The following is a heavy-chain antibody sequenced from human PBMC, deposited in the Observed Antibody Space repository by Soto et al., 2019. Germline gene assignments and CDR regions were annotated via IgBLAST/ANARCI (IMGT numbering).Heavy chain of an antibody. Sequence: ASVKVSCKASGYTFTSYDINWVRQATGQGLEWMGWISAYNGNTNYAQKLQGRVTMTTDTSTSTAYMELRSLRSDDTAVYYCARVDSANWFDPRGQRTLVTVSS. V-gene: IGHV1-18*01. CDR1: GYTFTSYD. J-gene: IGHJ5*02. CDR2: ISAYNGNT. CDR3: ARVDSANWFDP. D-gene: IGHD3-22*01.